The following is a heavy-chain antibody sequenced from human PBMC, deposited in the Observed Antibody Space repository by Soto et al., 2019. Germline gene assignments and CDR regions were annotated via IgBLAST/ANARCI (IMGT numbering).Heavy chain of an antibody. V-gene: IGHV2-70*03. CDR2: IDWDDAK. J-gene: IGHJ4*02. D-gene: IGHD4-17*01. Sequence: SGPTLVNPTQTLTLTCTFSGFSLRSYGMCVSWIRQPPGKALEWLARIDWDDAKFYNTSLRSRLTISRDTSKNQVVLTINSLRAEDTAVDYCAKDTSTVTTETVDYWGQGTLVTVSS. CDR3: AKDTSTVTTETVDY. CDR1: GFSLRSYGMC.